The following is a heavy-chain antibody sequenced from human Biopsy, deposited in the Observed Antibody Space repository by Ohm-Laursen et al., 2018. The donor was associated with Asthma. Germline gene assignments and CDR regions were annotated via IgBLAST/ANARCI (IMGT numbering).Heavy chain of an antibody. Sequence: RSLRLSCTASGFTFSNYGMHWVRQAPGKGLDWVAVISFDGSNKNYTDSVKGRFTISRDNSRNTLHLQMNSLRAEDTAVYYCAKDVFPGWELRRGPDYWGQGTLVTVS. J-gene: IGHJ4*02. CDR2: ISFDGSNK. CDR3: AKDVFPGWELRRGPDY. D-gene: IGHD1-26*01. CDR1: GFTFSNYG. V-gene: IGHV3-30*18.